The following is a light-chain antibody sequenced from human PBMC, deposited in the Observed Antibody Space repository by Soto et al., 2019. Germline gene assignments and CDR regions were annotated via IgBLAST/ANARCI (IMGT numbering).Light chain of an antibody. V-gene: IGKV1-13*02. Sequence: AIQLTQSPSSLSASVGDRVTITCRASQGIDSAFAWYQQKPGKVPKLLIYDISSLQSGVPSRFSGSGSGTDFTLTISSLQHEDFATYYCQQFETYPLTFGQGTRLEV. CDR1: QGIDSA. CDR3: QQFETYPLT. CDR2: DIS. J-gene: IGKJ5*01.